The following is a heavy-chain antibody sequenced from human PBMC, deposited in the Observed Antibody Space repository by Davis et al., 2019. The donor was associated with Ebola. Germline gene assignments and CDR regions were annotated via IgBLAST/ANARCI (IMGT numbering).Heavy chain of an antibody. V-gene: IGHV1-8*01. CDR2: KNPNSGNT. J-gene: IGHJ4*02. CDR3: ARVRGYSYIDY. D-gene: IGHD5-18*01. Sequence: AASVKVSCKASGYTFTSYDINGVRQATGQGLEWMGWKNPNSGNTGYAQKFQGNVTMTRNTSISTAYMELSSLRSDDTAVYYSARVRGYSYIDYCGQGTLVTVSS. CDR1: GYTFTSYD.